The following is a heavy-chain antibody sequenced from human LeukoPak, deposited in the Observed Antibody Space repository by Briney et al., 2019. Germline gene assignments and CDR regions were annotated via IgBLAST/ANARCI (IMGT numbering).Heavy chain of an antibody. D-gene: IGHD3-3*01. V-gene: IGHV4-38-2*01. J-gene: IGHJ4*02. CDR3: ARIDFRSGYFDY. CDR1: GYSISSGYY. CDR2: IYHSGST. Sequence: SETLSLTCAVSGYSISSGYYWGWIRQPPGKGLEWIGSIYHSGSTYYNPSLKSRVTISVDTSKNQFSLKLSSVTAADTAVYYCARIDFRSGYFDYWGQGTLVTVSS.